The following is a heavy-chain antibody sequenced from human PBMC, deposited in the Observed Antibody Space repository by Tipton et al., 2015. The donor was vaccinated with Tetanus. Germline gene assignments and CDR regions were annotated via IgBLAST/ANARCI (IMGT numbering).Heavy chain of an antibody. CDR1: GFTFSSYG. D-gene: IGHD7-27*01. V-gene: IGHV3-30*03. CDR2: ISYDGSNK. Sequence: SLRLSCAASGFTFSSYGMHWVRQAPGKGLEWVAVISYDGSNKYYADSVKGRFTISRDNSKNTLYLQMNSLRAEDTAVYYCARDPWWGTGDKTFYWYFDLWGRGTLVTVSS. CDR3: ARDPWWGTGDKTFYWYFDL. J-gene: IGHJ2*01.